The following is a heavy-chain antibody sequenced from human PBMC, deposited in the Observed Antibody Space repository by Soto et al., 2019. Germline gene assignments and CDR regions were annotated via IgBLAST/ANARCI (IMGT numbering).Heavy chain of an antibody. CDR3: ATDSSGSEKAFWYFDL. Sequence: SETLSLTCAVYGGSFSGYDWSWIRQPPGKGLEWIGEINHSGSTNYNPSLKSRVTISVDTSKNQFSLKLSSVTAADTAVYYCATDSSGSEKAFWYFDLWGQGTLVTVSS. CDR2: INHSGST. CDR1: GGSFSGYD. J-gene: IGHJ2*01. D-gene: IGHD6-19*01. V-gene: IGHV4-34*01.